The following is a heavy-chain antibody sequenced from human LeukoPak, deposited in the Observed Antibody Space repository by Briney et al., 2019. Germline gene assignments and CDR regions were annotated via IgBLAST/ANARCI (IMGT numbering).Heavy chain of an antibody. D-gene: IGHD5-24*01. Sequence: ASVKVSCKASVYTFTGYSLHWVRQVPGQGLECMGWINPNSGGTNYAQKFQGRVTMTRDTSISTVYMELSRLRSDDTAVYYCARDGRDGYNLVHYWGQGTLVTVSS. CDR1: VYTFTGYS. CDR2: INPNSGGT. J-gene: IGHJ4*02. CDR3: ARDGRDGYNLVHY. V-gene: IGHV1-2*02.